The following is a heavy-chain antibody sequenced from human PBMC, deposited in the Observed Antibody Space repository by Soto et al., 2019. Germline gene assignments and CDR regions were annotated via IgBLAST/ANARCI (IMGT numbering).Heavy chain of an antibody. CDR3: ASVPIWCGSSSCYTEGFDS. Sequence: EVQLLDSGGGWVQPGGSLRLSCVASGFVFSDYAMSWVRQAPGKGLEWLSAISAGGSDTYYADSVKGRFTVSRVNSKNTLYLQMNTLRAEDTAIYYCASVPIWCGSSSCYTEGFDSWGQGTLGTVSS. D-gene: IGHD2-2*01. CDR2: ISAGGSDT. J-gene: IGHJ4*02. V-gene: IGHV3-23*01. CDR1: GFVFSDYA.